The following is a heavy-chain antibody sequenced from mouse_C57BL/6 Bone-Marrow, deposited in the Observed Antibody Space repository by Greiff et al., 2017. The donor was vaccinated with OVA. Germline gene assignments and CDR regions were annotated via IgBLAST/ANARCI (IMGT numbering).Heavy chain of an antibody. CDR2: ISYSGST. CDR3: ARELRFYYFDH. D-gene: IGHD1-1*01. CDR1: GYSITSGYD. J-gene: IGHJ2*01. V-gene: IGHV3-1*01. Sequence: EVQLVESGPGMVKPSQSLSLTCTVTGYSITSGYDWHWIRHFPGNKLEWMGYISYSGSTNYNPSLKSRISITHDTSKNHFFLKLNSVTTEDTATYYCARELRFYYFDHWGQGTTLTVSS.